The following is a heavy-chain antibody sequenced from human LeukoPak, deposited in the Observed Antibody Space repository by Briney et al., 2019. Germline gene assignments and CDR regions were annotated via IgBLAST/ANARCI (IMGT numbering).Heavy chain of an antibody. D-gene: IGHD6-6*01. CDR1: GYTFTSYD. J-gene: IGHJ6*03. CDR2: MNPNSGNT. CDR3: ARVEYSSSSGYYYYYMDV. V-gene: IGHV1-8*01. Sequence: ASVKVSCKASGYTFTSYDINWVRQATGQGLEWMGWMNPNSGNTGYAQKFQGRVTMTRSTSISTAYMELSSLRSEDTAVYYCARVEYSSSSGYYYYYMDVWGKGTTVTVSS.